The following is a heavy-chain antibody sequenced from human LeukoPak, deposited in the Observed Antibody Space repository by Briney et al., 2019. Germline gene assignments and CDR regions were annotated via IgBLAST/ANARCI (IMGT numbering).Heavy chain of an antibody. V-gene: IGHV4-34*01. J-gene: IGHJ5*02. CDR1: GGSFSGYY. CDR2: ITHGGYA. CDR3: ARSGGPLNWFDP. Sequence: SETLSLTCAVYGGSFSGYYWSWIRQPPGRGLEWIGEITHGGYANYNPSLKSRVTISVDTSKNQFSLKLSSVTAADTAVYYCARSGGPLNWFDPWGQGTLVTVSS.